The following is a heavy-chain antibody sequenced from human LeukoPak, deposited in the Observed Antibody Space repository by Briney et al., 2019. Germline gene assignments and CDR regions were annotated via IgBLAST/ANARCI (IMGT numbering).Heavy chain of an antibody. CDR1: GFTFSNNA. CDR2: ISGSGGST. Sequence: GGSLRLSCAASGFTFSNNAMHWVRQAPGKGLEWVSAISGSGGSTYYADSVKGRFTISRDNSKDTLYLQMNSLRAEDTAVYYCAKTPSSGYYYDYFDYWGQGTLVTVSS. V-gene: IGHV3-23*01. D-gene: IGHD3-22*01. J-gene: IGHJ4*02. CDR3: AKTPSSGYYYDYFDY.